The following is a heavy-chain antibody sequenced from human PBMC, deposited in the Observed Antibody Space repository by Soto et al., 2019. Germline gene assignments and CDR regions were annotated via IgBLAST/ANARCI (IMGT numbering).Heavy chain of an antibody. J-gene: IGHJ5*02. CDR3: ARGQRFSDWFDP. CDR2: IYSSGST. D-gene: IGHD3-3*01. Sequence: PSETLSLTCTVTGGTISGYYWTWIRQSAGGGLEWIGRIYSSGSTNYNPSLKSRVTISLDTYMNHFSLRLSSVTAADTAVYYCARGQRFSDWFDPWGQGTLVTVS. V-gene: IGHV4-4*07. CDR1: GGTISGYY.